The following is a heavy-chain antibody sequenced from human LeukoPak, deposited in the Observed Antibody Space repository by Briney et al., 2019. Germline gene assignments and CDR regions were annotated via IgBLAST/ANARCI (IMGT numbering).Heavy chain of an antibody. J-gene: IGHJ4*02. CDR3: ARGTSMVATEIDY. CDR1: GYTFTGYY. D-gene: IGHD5-12*01. V-gene: IGHV1-2*02. Sequence: ASVKVSCKTSGYTFTGYYMHWVRQAPGQGLEWMGWINPNSGGTSYAQKFQGRVTMTRDMSTSTVYMELSSLRSEDTAVYYCARGTSMVATEIDYWGQGTLVTVSS. CDR2: INPNSGGT.